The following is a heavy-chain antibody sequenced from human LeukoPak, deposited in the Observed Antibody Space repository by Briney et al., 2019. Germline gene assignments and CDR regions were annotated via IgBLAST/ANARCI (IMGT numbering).Heavy chain of an antibody. CDR3: ARAELLWFGEPLTDDY. J-gene: IGHJ4*02. V-gene: IGHV1-18*01. CDR1: GYTFTSYG. Sequence: ASVKVSCKASGYTFTSYGISWVRQAPGQGLELMGWISAYNGNTNYAQKLQGRVTMTTDTSTSTAYMELRSLRSDDTAVYYCARAELLWFGEPLTDDYWGQGTLVTVSS. CDR2: ISAYNGNT. D-gene: IGHD3-10*01.